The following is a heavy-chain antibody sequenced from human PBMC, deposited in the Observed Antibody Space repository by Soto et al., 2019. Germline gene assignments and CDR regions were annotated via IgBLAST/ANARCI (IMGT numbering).Heavy chain of an antibody. J-gene: IGHJ6*03. V-gene: IGHV1-3*01. CDR3: ARDAESVEGSGSPDYMDV. CDR2: INAGNGNT. CDR1: GYTFTSYA. Sequence: QVQLVQSGAEVKKPGASVKVSCKASGYTFTSYAMHWVRQAPGQRLEWMGWINAGNGNTKYSQKFQGRVTITRDTSASTAYMELSSLRSEDTAVYYCARDAESVEGSGSPDYMDVWGKGTTVTVSS. D-gene: IGHD3-22*01.